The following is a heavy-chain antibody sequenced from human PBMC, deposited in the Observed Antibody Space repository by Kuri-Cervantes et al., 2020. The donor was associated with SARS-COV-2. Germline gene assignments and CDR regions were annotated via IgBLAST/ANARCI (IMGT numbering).Heavy chain of an antibody. V-gene: IGHV3-21*04. CDR1: GFTFSSYS. J-gene: IGHJ5*02. D-gene: IGHD7-27*01. CDR3: AKLGFRGWFDP. CDR2: ISSSSSYI. Sequence: GESLKISCAASGFTFSSYSMNWVRQAPGKGLEWVSSISSSSSYIYYADSVKGRFTISRDNSKNTLYLQMNSLRAEDTAVYYCAKLGFRGWFDPWGQGTLVTVSS.